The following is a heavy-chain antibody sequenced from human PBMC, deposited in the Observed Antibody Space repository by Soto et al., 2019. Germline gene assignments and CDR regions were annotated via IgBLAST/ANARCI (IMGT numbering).Heavy chain of an antibody. J-gene: IGHJ3*02. CDR1: GFTFSSYA. D-gene: IGHD3-22*01. Sequence: EVQLLESGGGLVQPGGSLRLSCEASGFTFSSYAMSWFRKPPGKGLEWVSAISGSGGSTYYADSVKGRFTISRDNSKNTLYLQMNSLRAEDTAVYYCAKDRGLVIVVERAFDIWGQGTMVTVSS. CDR3: AKDRGLVIVVERAFDI. V-gene: IGHV3-23*01. CDR2: ISGSGGST.